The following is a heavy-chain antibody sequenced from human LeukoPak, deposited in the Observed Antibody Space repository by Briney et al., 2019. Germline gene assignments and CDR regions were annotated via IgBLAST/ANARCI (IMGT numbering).Heavy chain of an antibody. CDR1: GGSISSYY. CDR3: ARNLYTYGPESMDV. Sequence: SETLSLTCTVSGGSISSYYWSWIQQPPGKGLEWIGYIYYSGSTNYSPSLKSRLTISVDTSKNQFSLKLSSVTAADTAVYYCARNLYTYGPESMDVWGQGTTVTVSS. V-gene: IGHV4-59*08. D-gene: IGHD5-18*01. CDR2: IYYSGST. J-gene: IGHJ6*02.